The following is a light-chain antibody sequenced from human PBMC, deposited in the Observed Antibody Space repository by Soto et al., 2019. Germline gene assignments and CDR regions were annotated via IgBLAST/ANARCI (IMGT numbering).Light chain of an antibody. V-gene: IGLV2-14*01. CDR2: EVS. J-gene: IGLJ1*01. CDR3: SPYTSSSTLLYV. Sequence: QSVLTQPASVSGSPGQSITISCTGTSSDVGGYNYVSWYQQHPGKAPKLMIYEVSNRPSGVSNRFSGSKSGNTASLTISGLQAEDEADYYCSPYTSSSTLLYVFGTGTKSPS. CDR1: SSDVGGYNY.